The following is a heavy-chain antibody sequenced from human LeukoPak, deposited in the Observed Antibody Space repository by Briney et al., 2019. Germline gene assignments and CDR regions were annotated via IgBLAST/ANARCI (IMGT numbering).Heavy chain of an antibody. J-gene: IGHJ4*02. CDR3: ARDPDSYYDFWSGYQTQRFDY. Sequence: WASVKVSCKASRYTFTSYGISWLRQAPGQGLEWMGWISAYNGNTNYAQKLQGRVTMTTDTSTSTAYMELRSLRSDDTAVYYCARDPDSYYDFWSGYQTQRFDYWGQGTLVTVSS. CDR2: ISAYNGNT. V-gene: IGHV1-18*01. D-gene: IGHD3-3*01. CDR1: RYTFTSYG.